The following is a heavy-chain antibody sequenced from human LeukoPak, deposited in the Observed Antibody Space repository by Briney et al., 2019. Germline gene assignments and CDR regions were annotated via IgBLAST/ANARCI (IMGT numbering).Heavy chain of an antibody. J-gene: IGHJ4*02. V-gene: IGHV3-33*01. Sequence: GGSLRLSCAASGFTFSSYGMHWVRQAPGKGLEWVAVIWYDGSNKYYADSVKGRFTISRDNSKNTLYLQMNSLRAEDTAVYYCARAGAPYYDILTGNSLDYWGQGTLVTVSS. CDR3: ARAGAPYYDILTGNSLDY. D-gene: IGHD3-9*01. CDR2: IWYDGSNK. CDR1: GFTFSSYG.